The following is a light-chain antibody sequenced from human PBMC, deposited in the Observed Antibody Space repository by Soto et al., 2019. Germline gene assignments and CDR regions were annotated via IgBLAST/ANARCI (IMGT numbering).Light chain of an antibody. CDR3: CSYAGSYTWV. CDR2: DVS. CDR1: SSDVGGYNF. J-gene: IGLJ1*01. Sequence: QSALTQPRSVSGSPGQSVTISCTGTSSDVGGYNFVSWYHQHPGKAPKLMIYDVSKRPSGVPDRFSGSKSGNTASLTISGLRAEDEADYYCCSYAGSYTWVFGPGTKLTVL. V-gene: IGLV2-11*01.